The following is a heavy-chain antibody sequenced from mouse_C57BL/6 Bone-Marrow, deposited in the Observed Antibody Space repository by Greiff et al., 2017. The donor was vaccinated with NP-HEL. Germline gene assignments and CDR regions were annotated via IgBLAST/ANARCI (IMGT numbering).Heavy chain of an antibody. CDR1: GFTFSDYG. Sequence: EVHLVESGGGLVKPGGSLKLSCAASGFTFSDYGMHWVRQAPEKGLEWVAYISSGSSTIYYADTVKGRFTISRDNAKNTLFLQMTSLRSEDTAMYYCAKKTPIYAMDYWGQGTSVTVSS. CDR3: AKKTPIYAMDY. J-gene: IGHJ4*01. CDR2: ISSGSSTI. V-gene: IGHV5-17*01.